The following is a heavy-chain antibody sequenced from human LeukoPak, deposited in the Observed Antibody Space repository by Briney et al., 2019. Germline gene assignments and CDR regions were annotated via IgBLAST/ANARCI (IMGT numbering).Heavy chain of an antibody. J-gene: IGHJ4*02. Sequence: ASVKVSCKASGYTFTSYDINWVRQATGQGLEWMGWMNPNSGTAGFAQTFQGRVTVTRNTSISTAYMELSSLRSEDTAMYYCASNLPGTAAAGYWGQGTLVTVSS. CDR2: MNPNSGTA. CDR1: GYTFTSYD. V-gene: IGHV1-8*01. CDR3: ASNLPGTAAAGY. D-gene: IGHD6-13*01.